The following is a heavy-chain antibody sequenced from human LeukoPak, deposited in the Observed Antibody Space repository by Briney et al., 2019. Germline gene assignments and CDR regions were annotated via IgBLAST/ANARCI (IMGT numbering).Heavy chain of an antibody. J-gene: IGHJ4*02. CDR3: AKELLWFGELSLLDY. Sequence: GGSLRLSCAASGFTFSSYSMNWVRQAPGKGLEWVSSISSSSSYIYYADSVKGRFTISRDNSKNTLYLQMNSLRAEDTAVYYCAKELLWFGELSLLDYWGQGTLVTVSS. CDR1: GFTFSSYS. D-gene: IGHD3-10*01. V-gene: IGHV3-21*01. CDR2: ISSSSSYI.